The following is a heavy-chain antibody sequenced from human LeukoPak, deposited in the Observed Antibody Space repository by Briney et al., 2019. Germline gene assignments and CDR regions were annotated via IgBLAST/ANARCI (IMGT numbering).Heavy chain of an antibody. CDR1: GDSIDSYY. CDR2: IYYRGTT. J-gene: IGHJ4*02. CDR3: ARLPRYGGYDHFDY. Sequence: SETLSLTCTVSGDSIDSYYWSWIRQPPGQGLEWIGYIYYRGTTSYNPFPKSRVTISVDTSKNQFSLKLNSVTAADTAVYYCARLPRYGGYDHFDYWGQGILVIVSS. D-gene: IGHD5-12*01. V-gene: IGHV4-59*12.